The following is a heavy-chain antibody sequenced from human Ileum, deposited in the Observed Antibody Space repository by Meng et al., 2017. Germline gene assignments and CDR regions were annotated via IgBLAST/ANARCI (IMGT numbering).Heavy chain of an antibody. J-gene: IGHJ4*02. V-gene: IGHV6-1*01. Sequence: SQTLSLTCAISGHSVSSNTAAWSWVRLSPSRGLEWLGRTYYRSKWYNDYALSVKGRISINPDTSKNQFSLQLNSVTPEDTAVYDCARGRANCGADCFPFDYWGQGTLVTVSS. CDR3: ARGRANCGADCFPFDY. CDR1: GHSVSSNTAA. CDR2: TYYRSKWYN. D-gene: IGHD2-21*02.